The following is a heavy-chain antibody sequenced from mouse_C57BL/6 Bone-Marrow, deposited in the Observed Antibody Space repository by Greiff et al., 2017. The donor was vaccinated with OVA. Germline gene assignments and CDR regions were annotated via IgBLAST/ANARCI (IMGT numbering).Heavy chain of an antibody. CDR1: GFNIKNTY. V-gene: IGHV14-3*01. CDR2: IDPANGNT. Sequence: VHVKQSVAELVRPGASVKLSCTASGFNIKNTYMHWVKQRPEQGLEWIGRIDPANGNTKYAPKFQGKATITADTSSNTAYLQLSSLTSEDTAIYYCARSYYGSSPFDYWGQGTTLTVSS. J-gene: IGHJ2*01. D-gene: IGHD1-1*01. CDR3: ARSYYGSSPFDY.